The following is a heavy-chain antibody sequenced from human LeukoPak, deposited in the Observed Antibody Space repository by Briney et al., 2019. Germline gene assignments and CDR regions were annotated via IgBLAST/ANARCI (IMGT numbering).Heavy chain of an antibody. V-gene: IGHV4-59*01. CDR1: GGSISSYY. CDR3: ARHGYSSGSLAWFDP. J-gene: IGHJ5*02. D-gene: IGHD6-19*01. Sequence: SETLSLTCTVAGGSISSYYWSWIRQPPGKGLEWIGYIYYSGSTNYNPSLKSRATISVDTSKNQFSLKLSSVTAADTAVYYCARHGYSSGSLAWFDPWGQGTQVTVSS. CDR2: IYYSGST.